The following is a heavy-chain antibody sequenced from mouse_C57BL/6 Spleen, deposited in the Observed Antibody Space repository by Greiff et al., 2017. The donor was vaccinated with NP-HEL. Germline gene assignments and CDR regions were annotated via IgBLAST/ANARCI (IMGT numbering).Heavy chain of an antibody. D-gene: IGHD1-1*01. CDR3: ASSHYGSSYGYFDV. Sequence: VQLQQSGAELVKPGASVKISCKASGYAFSSYWMNWVKQRPGKGLEWIGQIYPGDGDTNYNGKFKGKATLTADKSSSTAYMQLSSLTSEDSAVYFCASSHYGSSYGYFDVWGTGTTVTVSS. J-gene: IGHJ1*03. CDR1: GYAFSSYW. CDR2: IYPGDGDT. V-gene: IGHV1-80*01.